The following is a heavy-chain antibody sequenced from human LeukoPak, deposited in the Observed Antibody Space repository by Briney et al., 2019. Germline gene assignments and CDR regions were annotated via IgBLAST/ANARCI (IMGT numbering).Heavy chain of an antibody. CDR3: ARDNYDNTAIGDWFDP. Sequence: SETLSLTCTVSGGSINSNSYYWGWIRQPPGKGLEWIGSVYYNGATYYNPSLKRRVTISVETSKTQFSLKLSSVTAADTAVYYCARDNYDNTAIGDWFDPWGQGTLVTVSS. D-gene: IGHD3-22*01. V-gene: IGHV4-39*07. CDR1: GGSINSNSYY. CDR2: VYYNGAT. J-gene: IGHJ5*02.